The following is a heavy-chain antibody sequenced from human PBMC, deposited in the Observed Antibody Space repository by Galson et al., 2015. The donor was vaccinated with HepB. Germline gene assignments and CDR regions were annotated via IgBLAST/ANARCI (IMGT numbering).Heavy chain of an antibody. CDR2: ISSSGSTI. D-gene: IGHD3-22*01. Sequence: SLRLSCAASGFTFSSYEMNWVRQAPGKGLEWVSYISSSGSTIYYADSVKGRFTISRDNAKNSLYLQMNSLRAEDTAVYYCARSLGLRGVVVIKGDAFDIWGQGTMVTVSS. CDR1: GFTFSSYE. CDR3: ARSLGLRGVVVIKGDAFDI. J-gene: IGHJ3*02. V-gene: IGHV3-48*03.